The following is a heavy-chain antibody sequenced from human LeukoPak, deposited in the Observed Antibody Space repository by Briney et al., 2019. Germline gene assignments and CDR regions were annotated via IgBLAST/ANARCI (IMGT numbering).Heavy chain of an antibody. Sequence: SVKVSCKASGGTFSSYAISWVRQAPGQGLEWMGGIIPIFGTANYAQKFQGRVTITADESTSTAYMELSSLRSEDTAVYYCANTDPYYYYYMDVWGKGTTVTVSS. CDR2: IIPIFGTA. CDR3: ANTDPYYYYYMDV. J-gene: IGHJ6*03. V-gene: IGHV1-69*01. CDR1: GGTFSSYA.